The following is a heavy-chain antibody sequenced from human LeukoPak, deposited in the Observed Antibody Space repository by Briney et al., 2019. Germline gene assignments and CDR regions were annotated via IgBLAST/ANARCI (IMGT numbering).Heavy chain of an antibody. Sequence: PSETLSLTCAVYGGSFSGYYWSWIRQPPGKGLEWIGEINHSGSANNNPSLKSRVTISVDTSKKQFSLKLSSVTAADTAVYYCARGTEQWSYTMTYYGMDVWGQGTTVTVSS. CDR2: INHSGSA. V-gene: IGHV4-34*01. CDR3: ARGTEQWSYTMTYYGMDV. D-gene: IGHD3-22*01. CDR1: GGSFSGYY. J-gene: IGHJ6*02.